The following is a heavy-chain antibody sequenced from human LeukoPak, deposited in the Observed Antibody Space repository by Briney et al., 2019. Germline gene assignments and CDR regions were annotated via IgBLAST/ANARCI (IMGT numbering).Heavy chain of an antibody. Sequence: SETLSLTCTVSGGSISSSSYYWGWIRQPPGKGLEWIGSIYYSGSTYYNPSLKSRVTISVDTSKNQFSLKLSSVSAADTAVYYCARTGEYQLLSYYYYYYYMDVWGKGTTVTVSS. CDR3: ARTGEYQLLSYYYYYYYMDV. D-gene: IGHD2-2*01. V-gene: IGHV4-39*01. CDR2: IYYSGST. CDR1: GGSISSSSYY. J-gene: IGHJ6*03.